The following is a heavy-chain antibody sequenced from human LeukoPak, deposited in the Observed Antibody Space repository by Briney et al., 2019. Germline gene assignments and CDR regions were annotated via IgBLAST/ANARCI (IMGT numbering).Heavy chain of an antibody. J-gene: IGHJ3*02. V-gene: IGHV1-69*01. CDR2: IIPIFGTA. CDR3: ASSKWEPISRDAFDI. Sequence: SSVKASCKASGGTFSSYAISWVRQAPGQGLEWMGGIIPIFGTANYAQKFQGRVTITADESTSTAYMELSSLRSEDTAVYYCASSKWEPISRDAFDIWGQGTMVTVSS. D-gene: IGHD1-26*01. CDR1: GGTFSSYA.